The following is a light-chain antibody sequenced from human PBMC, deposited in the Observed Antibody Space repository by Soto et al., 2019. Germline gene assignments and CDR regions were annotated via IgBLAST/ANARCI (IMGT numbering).Light chain of an antibody. CDR3: QQSYNSPFN. J-gene: IGKJ3*01. V-gene: IGKV1-39*01. CDR1: RTITMY. CDR2: AAS. Sequence: DIQMTQSPSSLSASVGDRVTITCRASRTITMYFNWYQQKSGQAPKLLLNAASTLRSAVPSRFSGSGSATDFTLTIDSLQPEDFATYYCQQSYNSPFNFGPGTKVDIK.